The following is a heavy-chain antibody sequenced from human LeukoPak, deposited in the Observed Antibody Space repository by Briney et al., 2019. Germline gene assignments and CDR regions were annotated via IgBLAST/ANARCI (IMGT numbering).Heavy chain of an antibody. CDR1: GGTFGSYA. V-gene: IGHV1-69*13. D-gene: IGHD2-2*02. J-gene: IGHJ5*02. Sequence: ASVKVSCKASGGTFGSYAISWVRQAPGQGLEWMGGIIPIFGTANYAQKFQGRVTITADESTSTAYMELSSLRSEDTAVYYCARDGGPLGYCSSTSCYNYWFDPWGQGTLVTVSS. CDR3: ARDGGPLGYCSSTSCYNYWFDP. CDR2: IIPIFGTA.